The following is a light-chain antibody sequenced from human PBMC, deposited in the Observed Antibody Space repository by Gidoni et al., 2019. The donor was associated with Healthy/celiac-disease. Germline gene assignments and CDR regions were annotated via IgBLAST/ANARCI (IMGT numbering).Light chain of an antibody. CDR2: RNN. CDR1: SSNIGSNY. J-gene: IGLJ3*02. Sequence: QSVLTHPPSASGTPVQRVTISCSVISSNIGSNYVYWYQQRPGTAPKRLIYRNNQRPSGVPDRFSGSKSGTSASMAISGLRSEDEADYYCAAWDDSLSGPVFGGGTKLTVL. V-gene: IGLV1-47*01. CDR3: AAWDDSLSGPV.